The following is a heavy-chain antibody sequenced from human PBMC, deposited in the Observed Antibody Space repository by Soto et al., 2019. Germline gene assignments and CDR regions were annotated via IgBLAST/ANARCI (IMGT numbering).Heavy chain of an antibody. D-gene: IGHD6-13*01. J-gene: IGHJ4*02. CDR3: AKDPSSSWYPTFEFSY. Sequence: GGSLRLSCAASGFTFSSYGMHWVRQAPGKGLEWVAVISYDGSNKYYADSVKGRFTISRDNSKNTLYLQMNSLRAEDTAVYYCAKDPSSSWYPTFEFSYWGQGTLVTVSS. V-gene: IGHV3-30*18. CDR1: GFTFSSYG. CDR2: ISYDGSNK.